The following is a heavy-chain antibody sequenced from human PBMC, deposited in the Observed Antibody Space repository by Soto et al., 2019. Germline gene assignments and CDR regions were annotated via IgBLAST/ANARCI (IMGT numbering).Heavy chain of an antibody. J-gene: IGHJ1*01. CDR2: IGPESGAT. Sequence: ASVKVSCKASGYTFTGHYSHWVRQAPEQGPEWMGEIGPESGATRYAQKFQGRVTMTRDMSITTVYMELNNLSPDDPAVYYCGRGRSGQIVVFYWAQGTPVTVS. D-gene: IGHD6-19*01. CDR3: GRGRSGQIVVFY. CDR1: GYTFTGHY. V-gene: IGHV1-2*02.